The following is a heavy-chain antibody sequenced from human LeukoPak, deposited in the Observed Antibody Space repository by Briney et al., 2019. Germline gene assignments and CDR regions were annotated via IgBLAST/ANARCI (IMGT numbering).Heavy chain of an antibody. CDR2: IRKKTYGGTT. D-gene: IGHD2-15*01. CDR3: SRDGETCNSGSCYSGY. CDR1: GFTFSSYA. J-gene: IGHJ4*02. Sequence: KPGGSLRLSCAASGFTFSSYAMSWVRQAPGKGLEWVGFIRKKTYGGTTEVAASVKDRFTISRDDSKSIAYLQMNSLKTEDTAVYYCSRDGETCNSGSCYSGYWGQGALVTVSS. V-gene: IGHV3-49*04.